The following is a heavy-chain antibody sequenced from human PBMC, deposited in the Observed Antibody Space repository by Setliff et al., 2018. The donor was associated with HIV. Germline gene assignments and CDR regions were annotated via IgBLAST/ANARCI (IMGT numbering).Heavy chain of an antibody. CDR3: ARDRHSSGLGSYGP. CDR1: GGSFGVYR. V-gene: IGHV4-4*07. Sequence: PSETLSLTCTISGGSFGVYRWSWIRQSAGRGLEWIGRIYSSGTTNYNPSLKSRVTMSVDTSKNQFSLKLTSVTAADTAVYYCARDRHSSGLGSYGPWGPGTLVTV. D-gene: IGHD3-10*01. CDR2: IYSSGTT. J-gene: IGHJ5*02.